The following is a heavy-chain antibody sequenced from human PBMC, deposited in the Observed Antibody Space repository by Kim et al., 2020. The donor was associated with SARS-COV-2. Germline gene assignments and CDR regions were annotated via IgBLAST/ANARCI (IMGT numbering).Heavy chain of an antibody. J-gene: IGHJ4*02. V-gene: IGHV4-61*02. Sequence: SETLSLTCTVSGGSISSGSYYWSWIRQPAGKGLEWIGRIYTSGSTNYNPSLKSRVTISVDTSKNQFSLKLSSVTAADTAVYYCARDLAAAGNLDYLGQGTLVTVSS. D-gene: IGHD6-13*01. CDR1: GGSISSGSYY. CDR2: IYTSGST. CDR3: ARDLAAAGNLDY.